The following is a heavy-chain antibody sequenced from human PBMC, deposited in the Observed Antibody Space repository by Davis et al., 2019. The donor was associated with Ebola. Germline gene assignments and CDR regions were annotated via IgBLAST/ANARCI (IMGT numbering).Heavy chain of an antibody. V-gene: IGHV3-33*01. J-gene: IGHJ6*02. CDR1: GFTFSSYG. CDR2: IWYDGSNK. Sequence: GESLKISCAASGFTFSSYGMHWVRQAPGKGLEWVAVIWYDGSNKYYADSVKGRFTISRDNSKNTLYLQMNSLRAEDTAVYYCASTFYDYDGYYYYGMDVWGQGTTVTVSS. D-gene: IGHD3-16*01. CDR3: ASTFYDYDGYYYYGMDV.